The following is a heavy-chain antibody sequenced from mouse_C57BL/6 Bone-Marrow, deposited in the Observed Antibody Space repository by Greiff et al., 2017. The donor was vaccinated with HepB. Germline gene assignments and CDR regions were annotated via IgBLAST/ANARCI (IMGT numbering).Heavy chain of an antibody. J-gene: IGHJ3*01. CDR1: GFTFSSYA. CDR2: ISDGGSYT. Sequence: EVQVVESGGGLVKPGGSLKLSCAASGFTFSSYAMSWVRQTPEKRLEWVATISDGGSYTYYPDNVKGRFTISRDNAKNNLYLQMSHLKSEDTAMYYCARDLGRTFAYWGQGTLVTVSA. D-gene: IGHD4-1*01. CDR3: ARDLGRTFAY. V-gene: IGHV5-4*01.